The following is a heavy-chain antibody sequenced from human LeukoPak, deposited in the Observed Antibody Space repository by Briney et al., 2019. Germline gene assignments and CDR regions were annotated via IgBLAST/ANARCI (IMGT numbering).Heavy chain of an antibody. V-gene: IGHV3-30*02. D-gene: IGHD2-2*01. CDR2: IRYDGSNK. Sequence: GGSLRLSCAASGFTFSSCGMHWVRQAPGKGLEWVAFIRYDGSNKYYADSVKGRFTISRDNSKNTLYLQMNSLRAEDTAVYYCAKDGDYGYCSSTSCLPGEFYYYYYMDVWGKGTTVTVSS. CDR1: GFTFSSCG. CDR3: AKDGDYGYCSSTSCLPGEFYYYYYMDV. J-gene: IGHJ6*03.